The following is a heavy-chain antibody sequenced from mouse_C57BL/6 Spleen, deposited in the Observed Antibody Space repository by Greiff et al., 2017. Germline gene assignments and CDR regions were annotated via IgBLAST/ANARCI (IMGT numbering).Heavy chain of an antibody. CDR3: ARVRYYGSSYGYFDD. CDR1: GYTFTSYW. Sequence: QVQLKQPGAELVMPGASVKLSCKASGYTFTSYWMHWVKQRPGQGLEWIGEIDPSDSYTNYNQKFKGKSTLTVDKSSSTAYMQLSSLTSEDSAVYYCARVRYYGSSYGYFDDWGQGTTLTVSS. V-gene: IGHV1-69*01. J-gene: IGHJ2*01. CDR2: IDPSDSYT. D-gene: IGHD1-1*01.